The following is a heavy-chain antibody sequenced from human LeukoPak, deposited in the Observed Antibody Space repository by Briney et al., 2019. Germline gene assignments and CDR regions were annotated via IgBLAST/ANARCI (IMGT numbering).Heavy chain of an antibody. Sequence: GRSLRLSRAGSGFTFSHYGMHWVRQAPGKGLEWVAGIQYDGSKTYYGDSVKGRFSISRDNSRNTLYLQMSSLRAEDTAVYSCARDVDTSNHMSIFDPWGQGTLVTVSS. V-gene: IGHV3-33*01. CDR1: GFTFSHYG. CDR3: ARDVDTSNHMSIFDP. CDR2: IQYDGSKT. J-gene: IGHJ5*02. D-gene: IGHD2-21*01.